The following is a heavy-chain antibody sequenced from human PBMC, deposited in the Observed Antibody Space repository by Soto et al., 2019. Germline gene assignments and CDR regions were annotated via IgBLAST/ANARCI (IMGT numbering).Heavy chain of an antibody. D-gene: IGHD3-16*01. V-gene: IGHV3-30*18. CDR2: ISYDGSNK. CDR1: GFTFSSYG. CDR3: AKDRHPINRFRYFDL. J-gene: IGHJ2*01. Sequence: QVQLVESGGGVVQPGRSLRLSCAASGFTFSSYGMHWVRQAPGKGLEWVAVISYDGSNKYYADSVKGRFTISRGNSKNTLYLQMNSLRAEDTAVYYCAKDRHPINRFRYFDLWFRGTLVTVSS.